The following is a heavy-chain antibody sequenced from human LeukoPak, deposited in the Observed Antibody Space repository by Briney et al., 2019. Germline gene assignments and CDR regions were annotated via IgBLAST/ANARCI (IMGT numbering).Heavy chain of an antibody. CDR1: GGTFSSYA. CDR2: IIPIFGTA. Sequence: SVKVSCKASGGTFSSYAISWVRQAPGQGLEWMGGIIPIFGTANYAQKFQGRVTITTDESTSTAYMELSSLGSEDTAVYYCARNRHSTLGNYYFDYWGQGTLVTVSS. D-gene: IGHD2-2*01. J-gene: IGHJ4*02. V-gene: IGHV1-69*05. CDR3: ARNRHSTLGNYYFDY.